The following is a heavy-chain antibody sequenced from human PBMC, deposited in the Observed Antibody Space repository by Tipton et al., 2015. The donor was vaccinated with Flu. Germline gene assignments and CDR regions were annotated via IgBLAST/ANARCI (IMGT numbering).Heavy chain of an antibody. J-gene: IGHJ4*02. D-gene: IGHD3-10*01. V-gene: IGHV4-4*07. CDR2: IYTSGST. CDR1: GGSLSSYY. CDR3: ARASGSGTYVIFDY. Sequence: TLSLTCTVSGGSLSSYYWSWIRQPAGKGLEWIRRIYTSGSTKYNPSLKSRVTMSVDTSKNQFSLRLSSVTAADTAVYYCARASGSGTYVIFDYWGQGMLVTVSS.